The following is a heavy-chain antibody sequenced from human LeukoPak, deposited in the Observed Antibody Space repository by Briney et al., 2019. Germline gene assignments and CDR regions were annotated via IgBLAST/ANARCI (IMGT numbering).Heavy chain of an antibody. CDR2: ISSSSSYI. CDR3: ARDSIVGDPFDY. V-gene: IGHV3-21*01. J-gene: IGHJ4*02. D-gene: IGHD1-26*01. CDR1: GFTFSSYS. Sequence: GGSLRLSCAASGFTFSSYSMNWVRQAPGKGLEWVSSISSSSSYIYYADSVKGRFTISRDNAKNSLYLQRNSVRAEDTAVYYCARDSIVGDPFDYWGQGTLVTVSS.